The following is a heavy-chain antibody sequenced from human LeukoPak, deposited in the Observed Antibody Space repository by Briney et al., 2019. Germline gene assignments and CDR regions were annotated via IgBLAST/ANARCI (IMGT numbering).Heavy chain of an antibody. D-gene: IGHD3-10*01. CDR2: IIGDGTRT. CDR3: ARSPVKDY. Sequence: GGSLRLSCAASGFSFSYYWMHWVRQGSGKGPVWVSRIIGDGTRTDYADSVKGRFTISRDNAKSTLYLQMSSLTVEDTAVYYCARSPVKDYWGQGTLVTVSS. J-gene: IGHJ4*02. V-gene: IGHV3-74*01. CDR1: GFSFSYYW.